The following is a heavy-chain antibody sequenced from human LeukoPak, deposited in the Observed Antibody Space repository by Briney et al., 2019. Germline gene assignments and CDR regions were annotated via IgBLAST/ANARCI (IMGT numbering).Heavy chain of an antibody. CDR1: GFTFSSYW. CDR3: ARDRGGYSSSWGPGTFDY. CDR2: IKQDGSEK. Sequence: PGGSLRLSCAASGFTFSSYWMSWVRQAPGKGLEWVANIKQDGSEKYYVDSVKGRFTISRDNTKNSLYLQMNSLRAEDTAVYYCARDRGGYSSSWGPGTFDYWGQGTLVTVSS. V-gene: IGHV3-7*01. J-gene: IGHJ4*02. D-gene: IGHD6-13*01.